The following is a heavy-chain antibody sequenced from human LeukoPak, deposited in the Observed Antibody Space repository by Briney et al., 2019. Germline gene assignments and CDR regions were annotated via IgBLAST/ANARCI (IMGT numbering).Heavy chain of an antibody. CDR2: IKGDGSHT. CDR1: GFTFSNYV. V-gene: IGHV3-74*01. Sequence: GGSLRLSCAASGFTFSNYVMIWARQAPGKGLVWVSRIKGDGSHTIYADSVKGRFTISRDNAKNTLYLQMRSLRAEDTAVYYCVRDWDHFDFDSWGQGTLVTVSS. D-gene: IGHD3-9*01. J-gene: IGHJ5*01. CDR3: VRDWDHFDFDS.